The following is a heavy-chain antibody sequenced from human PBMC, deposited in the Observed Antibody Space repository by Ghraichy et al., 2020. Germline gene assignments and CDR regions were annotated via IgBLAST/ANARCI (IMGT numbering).Heavy chain of an antibody. CDR2: INHSGST. CDR3: ARGAWAYYNFWSGYFPEAYFDY. Sequence: SQTLSLTCAVYGGSFSGYYWSWIRQPPGKGLEWIGEINHSGSTNYNPSLKSRVTISVDTSKNQFSLKLSSVTAADTAVYYCARGAWAYYNFWSGYFPEAYFDYWGQGTLVTVSS. CDR1: GGSFSGYY. J-gene: IGHJ4*02. V-gene: IGHV4-34*01. D-gene: IGHD3-3*01.